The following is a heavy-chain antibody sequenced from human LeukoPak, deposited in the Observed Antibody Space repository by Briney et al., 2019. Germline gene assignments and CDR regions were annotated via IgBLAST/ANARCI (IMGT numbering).Heavy chain of an antibody. Sequence: QPGGSLRLSCAASGFTFSLFAMHWVRQAPGKGLEWVSAISGSGDATYHADADSVKGRFTISRDNSKNALYLEINNLRAEDTAVYYCAKDGYNYDSSGHFDYWGQGTLVTVSS. V-gene: IGHV3-23*01. CDR1: GFTFSLFA. D-gene: IGHD3-22*01. J-gene: IGHJ4*02. CDR3: AKDGYNYDSSGHFDY. CDR2: ISGSGDAT.